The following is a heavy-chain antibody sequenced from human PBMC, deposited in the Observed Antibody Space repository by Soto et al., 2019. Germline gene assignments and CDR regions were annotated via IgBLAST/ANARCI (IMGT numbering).Heavy chain of an antibody. CDR1: GFTFSSYS. J-gene: IGHJ3*02. V-gene: IGHV3-21*01. CDR3: ARVKYSGSYYACDI. CDR2: ISSSSSYI. Sequence: EVQLVESGGGLVKPGGSLRLSCAASGFTFSSYSMTWVRQAPGRGLEWVSSISSSSSYIYYADSVKGRFTISRDNAKNSLYLQMNSLRAEDTAVYYCARVKYSGSYYACDIWGQGTMVTVSS. D-gene: IGHD1-26*01.